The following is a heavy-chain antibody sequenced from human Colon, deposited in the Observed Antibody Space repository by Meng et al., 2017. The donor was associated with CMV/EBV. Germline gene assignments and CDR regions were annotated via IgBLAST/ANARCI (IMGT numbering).Heavy chain of an antibody. CDR2: ISSDGSGT. Sequence: GGSLRLSCAASGFTFSNYWMHWVRQAPGKGLVWVSLISSDGSGTSYADSVKGRFTVSRDNAKNTLYLQVNSLRAEDTAVYYCARGNSHSFDYWGQGTLVTVSS. V-gene: IGHV3-74*01. CDR1: GFTFSNYW. D-gene: IGHD6-13*01. J-gene: IGHJ4*02. CDR3: ARGNSHSFDY.